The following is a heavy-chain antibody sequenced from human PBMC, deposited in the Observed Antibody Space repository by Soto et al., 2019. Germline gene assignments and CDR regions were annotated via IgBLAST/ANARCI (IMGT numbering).Heavy chain of an antibody. CDR3: ARGDRGAFDF. Sequence: EVQLLESGGGLVQPGESLRLSCAASGFTFSYYWMHWVRQAPGMGLVWVSRIHSDGSSTTYADSVKGRFTISRDNARNTLYLQMNSLRAEDTAVYYCARGDRGAFDFWGQGTVVTVSS. CDR2: IHSDGSST. CDR1: GFTFSYYW. J-gene: IGHJ3*01. V-gene: IGHV3-74*01. D-gene: IGHD1-26*01.